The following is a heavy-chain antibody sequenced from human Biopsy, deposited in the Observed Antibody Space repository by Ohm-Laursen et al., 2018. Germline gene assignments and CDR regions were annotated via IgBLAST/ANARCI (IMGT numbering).Heavy chain of an antibody. J-gene: IGHJ5*02. CDR2: MIPSSGKT. CDR3: ARGYSRRVSIFEASIYWFDT. D-gene: IGHD6-6*01. V-gene: IGHV1-8*01. Sequence: ASVKVSCKASGYSFSTYDVNWVRQARGQGPEWMGWMIPSSGKTGYAQRFQGRVTLTMNTSISTAYMELSGLRSEDTAVYFCARGYSRRVSIFEASIYWFDTWGQGTLVTVSS. CDR1: GYSFSTYD.